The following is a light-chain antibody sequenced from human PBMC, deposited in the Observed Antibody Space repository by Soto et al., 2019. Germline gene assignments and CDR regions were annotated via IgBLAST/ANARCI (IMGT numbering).Light chain of an antibody. V-gene: IGKV3-11*01. J-gene: IGKJ1*01. Sequence: EIVLTQSPATLSLSPGERATLSCRASQSISSSLAWYQQKPGQAPRLLIYDASNRATGFPARFSGSGSGTDLTLTIGSLEPEDFAVYYCQQRSEWPRTFGQGTKVEIK. CDR2: DAS. CDR3: QQRSEWPRT. CDR1: QSISSS.